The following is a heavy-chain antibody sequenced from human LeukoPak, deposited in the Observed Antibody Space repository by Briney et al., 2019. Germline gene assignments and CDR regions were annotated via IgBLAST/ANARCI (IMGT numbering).Heavy chain of an antibody. Sequence: ASVKVSCKASGYTFTSYGISWVRQAPGQGLEWMGWISAYNGNTNYAQKLQGRVTMTTDTSTSTAYMELRSLRSDDTAVYYCARGSDYDFWSGYSLFDYWGQGPLVTVSS. J-gene: IGHJ4*02. CDR1: GYTFTSYG. D-gene: IGHD3-3*01. CDR2: ISAYNGNT. V-gene: IGHV1-18*01. CDR3: ARGSDYDFWSGYSLFDY.